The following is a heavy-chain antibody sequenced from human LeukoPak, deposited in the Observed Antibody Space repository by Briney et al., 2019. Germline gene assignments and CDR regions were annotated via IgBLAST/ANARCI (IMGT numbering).Heavy chain of an antibody. CDR2: INPNSGGT. J-gene: IGHJ4*02. Sequence: GASVKVSCKASGYTFTGYYMHWVRQAPGQGLEWMGWINPNSGGTNYAQKFQGRVTMTSDTSISTAYMELSRLRSDDTAVYSRARGPEMASVLDYWGQGTLVTVSS. CDR3: ARGPEMASVLDY. V-gene: IGHV1-2*02. D-gene: IGHD5-24*01. CDR1: GYTFTGYY.